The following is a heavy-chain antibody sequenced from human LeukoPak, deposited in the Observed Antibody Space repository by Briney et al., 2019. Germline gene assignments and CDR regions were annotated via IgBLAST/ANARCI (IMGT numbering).Heavy chain of an antibody. CDR3: AREAANWNYDY. D-gene: IGHD1-7*01. Sequence: AASVKVSCKASGYTFTGYYMHWVRQAPGQGLEWMGWINPNSGGTNYAQKFQSRVTMTRDTSISTAYMELSRLRSDDTAVYYCAREAANWNYDYWGQGTLVTVSS. CDR2: INPNSGGT. CDR1: GYTFTGYY. J-gene: IGHJ4*02. V-gene: IGHV1-2*02.